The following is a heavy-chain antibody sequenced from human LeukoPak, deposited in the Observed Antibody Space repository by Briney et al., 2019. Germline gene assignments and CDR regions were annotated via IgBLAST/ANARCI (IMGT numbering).Heavy chain of an antibody. V-gene: IGHV3-7*01. Sequence: TGGSLRLSCVASEFTFSGYWMSWVRQAPEKGLEWAANINQDGSEKYYVDSVKGRFTISRDNAKNSLSLQMNSLRAEDTAVYYCVRDARLVNIDAFDVWGRGTKVTVSS. J-gene: IGHJ3*01. CDR1: EFTFSGYW. CDR3: VRDARLVNIDAFDV. D-gene: IGHD2-21*01. CDR2: INQDGSEK.